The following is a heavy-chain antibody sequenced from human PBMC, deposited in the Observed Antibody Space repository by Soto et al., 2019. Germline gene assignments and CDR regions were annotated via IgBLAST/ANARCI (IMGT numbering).Heavy chain of an antibody. J-gene: IGHJ5*02. Sequence: PGGSLRLSCAASGFTFSSCSMNWVRQAPGKGLEWVSYISSSSSTIYYADSVKGRFTISRDNAKNSLYLQMNSLRAEDTAVYYCARDSPYYDFWSGYYTAPTVNWFDLWGQGTLVTVSS. CDR2: ISSSSSTI. CDR1: GFTFSSCS. D-gene: IGHD3-3*01. CDR3: ARDSPYYDFWSGYYTAPTVNWFDL. V-gene: IGHV3-48*01.